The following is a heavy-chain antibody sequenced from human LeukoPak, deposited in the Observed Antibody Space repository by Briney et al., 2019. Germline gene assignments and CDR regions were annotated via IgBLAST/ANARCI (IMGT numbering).Heavy chain of an antibody. CDR1: GYTFTGYY. D-gene: IGHD3-10*01. CDR2: INPNSGGT. CDR3: ARDSLVRGVIYYMDV. J-gene: IGHJ6*03. V-gene: IGHV1-2*02. Sequence: ASVKVSCKASGYTFTGYYMHWVRQAPGQGLEWMGWINPNSGGTNYAQKFQGRVTMTRDTSISTAYMELSRLRSDDTAVYYCARDSLVRGVIYYMDVWGKGTTVTISS.